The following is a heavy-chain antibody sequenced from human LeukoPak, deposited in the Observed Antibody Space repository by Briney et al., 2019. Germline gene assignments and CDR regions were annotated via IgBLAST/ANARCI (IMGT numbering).Heavy chain of an antibody. CDR1: GGSSSGYY. D-gene: IGHD2-2*01. J-gene: IGHJ4*02. V-gene: IGHV4-34*01. CDR3: GRHIVVVPNPMIDY. CDR2: INHSGST. Sequence: SETLSLTCAVYGGSSSGYYWSWIRQPPGKGLEWIGEINHSGSTNYNPSLKSRVTISVDTSKNQFSLKLSSVTAADTAVYYCGRHIVVVPNPMIDYWGQGTLVTVSS.